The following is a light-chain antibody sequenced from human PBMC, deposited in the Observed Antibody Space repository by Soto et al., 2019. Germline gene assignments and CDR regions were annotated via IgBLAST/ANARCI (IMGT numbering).Light chain of an antibody. Sequence: DIQMTQSPSTQSASVGDRVTIACRASQSISSWLAWYQQKPGKAPKLLIYKASTLESAVPSRFSGSGSGTEFTLTISSLQPDDFATYYCQHYSTYPITFGQGTRLEIK. CDR3: QHYSTYPIT. J-gene: IGKJ5*01. CDR2: KAS. CDR1: QSISSW. V-gene: IGKV1-5*03.